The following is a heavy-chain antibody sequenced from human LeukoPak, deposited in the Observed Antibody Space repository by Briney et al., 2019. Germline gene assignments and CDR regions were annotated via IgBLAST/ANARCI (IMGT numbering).Heavy chain of an antibody. CDR1: GYSFTSYW. V-gene: IGHV5-51*01. J-gene: IGHJ6*02. D-gene: IGHD2-8*01. CDR3: ARLEXLNYYGMDV. Sequence: GESLKISCKGSGYSFTSYWIGWVRQMPGKGLEWMGIIYPGDSDTRYSPSFQGQVTISADKSISTAYLQWSSLKASDTAMYYXARLEXLNYYGMDVWGQGTTVTVSS. CDR2: IYPGDSDT.